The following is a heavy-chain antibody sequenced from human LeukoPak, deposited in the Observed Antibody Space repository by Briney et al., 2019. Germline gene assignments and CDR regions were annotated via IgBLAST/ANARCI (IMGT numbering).Heavy chain of an antibody. Sequence: SETLSLTCTVSGGSISSYYWSWIRQPPGKGLEWIGYIYYSGSTNYNPSLKSRVTISVDTSKNRFSLRLRSVTAADTAVYYCARRASTVVTPENAFDIWGQGTMVTVSS. CDR3: ARRASTVVTPENAFDI. J-gene: IGHJ3*02. CDR2: IYYSGST. D-gene: IGHD4-23*01. V-gene: IGHV4-59*08. CDR1: GGSISSYY.